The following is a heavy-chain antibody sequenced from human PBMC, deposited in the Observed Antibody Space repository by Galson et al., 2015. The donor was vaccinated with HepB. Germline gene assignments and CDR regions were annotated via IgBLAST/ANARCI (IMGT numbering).Heavy chain of an antibody. CDR2: IIPIFGTA. J-gene: IGHJ4*02. Sequence: SVKVSCKASGGTFSSYAISWVRQAPGQGLEWMGGIIPIFGTANYAQKFQGRVTITADESTSTAYMELSSLRSEDTAVYYCARRDEGYCSSSSCLTTFDYWGQGTLVIVSS. D-gene: IGHD2-2*01. CDR3: ARRDEGYCSSSSCLTTFDY. CDR1: GGTFSSYA. V-gene: IGHV1-69*13.